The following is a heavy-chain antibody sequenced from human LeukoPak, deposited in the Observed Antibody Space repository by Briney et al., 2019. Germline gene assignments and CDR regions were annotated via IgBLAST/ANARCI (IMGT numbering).Heavy chain of an antibody. V-gene: IGHV1-2*02. CDR2: INPNSGGT. J-gene: IGHJ4*02. CDR3: ARGNGSGSYYNVFAQNYFDY. CDR1: GYTFTGYY. Sequence: GASVKVSCKASGYTFTGYYMHWVRQAPGQGLEWMGWINPNSGGTNYAQKFQGRVTMTRDTSISTAYMELSRLRSDDTAVYYCARGNGSGSYYNVFAQNYFDYWGQGTLVTVSS. D-gene: IGHD3-10*01.